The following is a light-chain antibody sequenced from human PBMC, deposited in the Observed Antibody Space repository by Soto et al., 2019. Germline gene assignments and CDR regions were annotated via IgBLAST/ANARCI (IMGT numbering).Light chain of an antibody. V-gene: IGKV3-11*01. CDR2: DAS. CDR1: QSVSSY. J-gene: IGKJ4*01. CDR3: QQRSNFHT. Sequence: VGRQHPATRSSCTGGRATLSFRASQSVSSYLAWYQQKPGQAPRLLIYDASNRATGIPARFSGSGSGTDFTLAISSLEPEDFAVYSCQQRSNFHTSGGGTKVDI.